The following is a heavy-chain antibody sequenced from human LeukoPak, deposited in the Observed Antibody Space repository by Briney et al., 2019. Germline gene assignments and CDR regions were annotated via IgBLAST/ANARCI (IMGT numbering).Heavy chain of an antibody. J-gene: IGHJ4*02. CDR1: GYSFSSYW. CDR3: ASFPTDSSSLFDY. CDR2: IYPGDSDT. D-gene: IGHD6-13*01. V-gene: IGHV5-51*01. Sequence: GESLKISCKGVGYSFSSYWIGWVRQMSGKGLEWMGIIYPGDSDTRYSPSFQGQVTISADKSISTAYLQWSSLKASDTAMYYCASFPTDSSSLFDYWGQGTLVTVSS.